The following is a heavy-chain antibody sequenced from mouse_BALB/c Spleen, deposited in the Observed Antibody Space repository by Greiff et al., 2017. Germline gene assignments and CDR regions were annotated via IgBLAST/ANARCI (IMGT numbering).Heavy chain of an antibody. V-gene: IGHV3-2*02. D-gene: IGHD2-3*01. CDR1: GYSITSDYA. Sequence: EVQLQESGPGLVKPSQSLSLTCTVTGYSITSDYAWNWIRQFPGNKLEWMGYISYSGSTSYNPSLKSRISITRDTSKNQFFLQLNSVTTEDTATYYCARSGYSWFAYWGQGTLVTVSA. J-gene: IGHJ3*01. CDR3: ARSGYSWFAY. CDR2: ISYSGST.